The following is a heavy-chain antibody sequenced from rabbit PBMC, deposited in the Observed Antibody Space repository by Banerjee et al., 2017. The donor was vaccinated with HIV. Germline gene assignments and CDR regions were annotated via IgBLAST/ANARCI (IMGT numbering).Heavy chain of an antibody. V-gene: IGHV1S45*01. CDR3: ARGGYSGVGLDL. CDR2: IDVGSGST. CDR1: GFDFSSYW. D-gene: IGHD7-1*01. Sequence: QEQLVESGGGLVQPEGSLTLTCKASGFDFSSYWMCWVRQAPGKGLEWIACIDVGSGSTWYASWAKGRFTISKTSSTTVTLQMASLTAADTATYFCARGGYSGVGLDLWGPGTLVTVS. J-gene: IGHJ6*01.